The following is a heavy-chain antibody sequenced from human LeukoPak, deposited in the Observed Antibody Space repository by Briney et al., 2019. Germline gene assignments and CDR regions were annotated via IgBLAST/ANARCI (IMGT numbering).Heavy chain of an antibody. V-gene: IGHV3-23*01. CDR1: GFTLSTNA. Sequence: GGSLRLSCLTSGFTLSTNAMSWVRQAPGKGLEWISGISGSGASTYYADSVKGRFTISRDNAKNSLYLQMNSLRDEDTAVYYCARVITSSGWYPWGQGTLVTVSS. J-gene: IGHJ4*02. CDR3: ARVITSSGWYP. D-gene: IGHD6-19*01. CDR2: ISGSGAST.